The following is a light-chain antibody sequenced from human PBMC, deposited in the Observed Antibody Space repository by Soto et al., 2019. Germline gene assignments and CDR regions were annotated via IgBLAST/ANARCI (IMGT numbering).Light chain of an antibody. V-gene: IGLV1-47*01. CDR2: RNN. CDR1: SSNIGTNN. J-gene: IGLJ3*02. CDR3: AAWDDSLIAWV. Sequence: QSVLTQPPSASGTPGQRVTISCSGSSSNIGTNNVHWFQQFPGTAPNLLIYRNNRRPSGVPDRFSGSKSGTSASLAISGLRSEDEADYYCAAWDDSLIAWVFGGGTKLPVL.